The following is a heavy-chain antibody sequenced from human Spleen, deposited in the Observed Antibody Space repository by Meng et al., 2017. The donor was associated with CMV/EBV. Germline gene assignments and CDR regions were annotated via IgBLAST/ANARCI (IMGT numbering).Heavy chain of an antibody. J-gene: IGHJ4*02. D-gene: IGHD5-24*01. CDR2: IYSGGST. Sequence: GESLKISCAASGFTVSSNYMSWVRQAPGKGLEWVSVIYSGGSTYYADSVKGRFTISRDNSKNTLYLQMNSLRAEDTAVYYCARTEMATRFDHWGQGTLVTVSS. CDR3: ARTEMATRFDH. CDR1: GFTVSSNY. V-gene: IGHV3-53*01.